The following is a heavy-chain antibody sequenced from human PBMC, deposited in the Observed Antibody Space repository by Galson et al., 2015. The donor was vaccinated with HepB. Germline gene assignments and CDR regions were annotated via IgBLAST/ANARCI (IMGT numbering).Heavy chain of an antibody. J-gene: IGHJ5*02. CDR2: VFTDKITT. D-gene: IGHD3-10*01. Sequence: SLRLSCAASGFTFKNYGMDWVRQVPGQGLEWVARVFTDKITTKYADSVRGRFTVSRDNAKNTLYLQMDSLRVEDTAVYYCAKDDSGLGGSWGQGTLVTVSS. CDR3: AKDDSGLGGS. V-gene: IGHV3-74*03. CDR1: GFTFKNYG.